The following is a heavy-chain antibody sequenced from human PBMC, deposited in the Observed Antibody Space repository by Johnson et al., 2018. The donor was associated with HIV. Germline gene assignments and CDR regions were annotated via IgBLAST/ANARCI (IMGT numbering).Heavy chain of an antibody. V-gene: IGHV3-30*04. CDR2: ISYDGSNK. CDR1: GFTYSSYA. CDR3: AIQGPTMVRVRSAFDI. D-gene: IGHD3-10*01. J-gene: IGHJ3*02. Sequence: QVQLMESGGGVVQPGRSLRLSCVVSGFTYSSYAMHWVRQAPGKGLEWVAVISYDGSNKYYADSVKGRFTISRDNSKNTLYLQMNSLRGEYTAVDYCAIQGPTMVRVRSAFDIWGQGTMVTVSS.